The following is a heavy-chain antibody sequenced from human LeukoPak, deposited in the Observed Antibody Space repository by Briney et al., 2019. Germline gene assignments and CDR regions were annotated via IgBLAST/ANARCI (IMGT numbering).Heavy chain of an antibody. CDR2: ISTHNGDT. Sequence: GASVKVSCKSSGYTLIDYGISWVRQAPGQGLEWMGWISTHNGDTTYAQSLQGRVNMTMDTSAKTVYMELGSLRFDDTAVYYCARDLYLWFGQSYDAFDVWGQGTVVTVSS. CDR3: ARDLYLWFGQSYDAFDV. V-gene: IGHV1-18*01. J-gene: IGHJ3*01. D-gene: IGHD3-10*01. CDR1: GYTLIDYG.